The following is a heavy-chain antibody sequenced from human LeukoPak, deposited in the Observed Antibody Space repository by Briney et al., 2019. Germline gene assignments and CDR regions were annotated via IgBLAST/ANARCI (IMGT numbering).Heavy chain of an antibody. J-gene: IGHJ4*02. CDR1: GGSFSAYY. D-gene: IGHD6-13*01. V-gene: IGHV4-34*01. CDR2: INHSGST. CDR3: ARGGYNSSWYRY. Sequence: SETLSLTCAVYGGSFSAYYGTWIRQPPGKGLEWIGEINHSGSTNYNPSLRSRVTISVDMSKNQFSLKLNSVTAADTAVYYCARGGYNSSWYRYWGQGTLVTVSS.